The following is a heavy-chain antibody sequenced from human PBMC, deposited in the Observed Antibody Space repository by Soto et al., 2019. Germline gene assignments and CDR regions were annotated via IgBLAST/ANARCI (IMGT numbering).Heavy chain of an antibody. CDR3: VRDGTKTLRDWFDP. J-gene: IGHJ5*02. CDR2: IYATGTT. V-gene: IGHV4-4*07. Sequence: SETLSLTCTVSGASISGFYWSWIRKSAGKGLEWIGRIYATGTTDYNPPLKSRVVMSVDTSKKQFSLKLRSVTAADTAVYYCVRDGTKTLRDWFDPWGQGISVTVSS. CDR1: GASISGFY. D-gene: IGHD1-1*01.